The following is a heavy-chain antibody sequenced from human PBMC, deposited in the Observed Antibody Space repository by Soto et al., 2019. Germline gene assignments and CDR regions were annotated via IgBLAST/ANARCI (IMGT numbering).Heavy chain of an antibody. CDR2: ISGGGGT. Sequence: EVQVVESGGGSVQPGGSLRLSCAASGFPFSIFEMNWVRQAPGKGLEWLSYISGGGGTYYADSVKGRFTISRDNAKNSLYLQMTSLRVEDTAVYFCVGEGLSYFDHWGQGALVTVSS. V-gene: IGHV3-48*03. CDR3: VGEGLSYFDH. J-gene: IGHJ4*02. D-gene: IGHD2-21*02. CDR1: GFPFSIFE.